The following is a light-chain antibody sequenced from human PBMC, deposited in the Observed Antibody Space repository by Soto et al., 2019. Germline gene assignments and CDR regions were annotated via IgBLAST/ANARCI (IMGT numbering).Light chain of an antibody. CDR2: GAS. J-gene: IGKJ4*01. V-gene: IGKV3-20*01. Sequence: EIVLTQSPGTLSLSPGERATLSCRASQSVSSSYVAWYQQKPGQAPRLLIYGASSRATGIPDRFSGSGSGTDFTLTISRLEPEDFAVYYCQQYGSPFGGGTKVDIK. CDR3: QQYGSP. CDR1: QSVSSSY.